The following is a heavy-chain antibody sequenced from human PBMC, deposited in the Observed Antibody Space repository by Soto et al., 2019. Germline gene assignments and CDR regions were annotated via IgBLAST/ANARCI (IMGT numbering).Heavy chain of an antibody. CDR3: ARRFSSNYRFDS. V-gene: IGHV2-5*02. CDR2: IYWDDDK. Sequence: QITLKESGPTMVQPTQTLTLTCTFSGFSLSTSGVGVGWIRQPPGTALEWLAVIYWDDDKRYSPSLRSRLTITKDTSKIQVVLTMTTMDPVDTATYFCARRFSSNYRFDSGGQGTLVTVSS. J-gene: IGHJ4*02. D-gene: IGHD4-4*01. CDR1: GFSLSTSGVG.